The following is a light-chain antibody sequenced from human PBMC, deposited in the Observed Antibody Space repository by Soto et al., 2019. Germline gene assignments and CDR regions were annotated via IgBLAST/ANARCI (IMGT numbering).Light chain of an antibody. CDR3: AAWDDSLNGQV. V-gene: IGLV1-44*01. Sequence: VLTQPPSASGTPGQRVTISCSGSSXNIGSNTVNWYQQLPGTAPKLLIYSNNQRPSGVPDRFSGSKSGTSASLAISGLQSEDEADYYCAAWDDSLNGQVFGTGTKGTVL. CDR1: SXNIGSNT. J-gene: IGLJ1*01. CDR2: SNN.